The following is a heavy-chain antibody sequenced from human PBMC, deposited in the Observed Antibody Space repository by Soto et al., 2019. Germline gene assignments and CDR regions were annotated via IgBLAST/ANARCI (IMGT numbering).Heavy chain of an antibody. CDR3: ARVAVAGTRVDY. J-gene: IGHJ4*02. D-gene: IGHD6-19*01. CDR2: IYHSGST. Sequence: QVQLQESGPGLVKPSGTLSLTCAVSGGSISSSNWWSWVRQPPGKGLEWIGEIYHSGSTNYNPSLKRRVTLSVDKAKNQFSRKLSSVTAADTAVYYCARVAVAGTRVDYWGQGTLVTVSS. V-gene: IGHV4-4*02. CDR1: GGSISSSNW.